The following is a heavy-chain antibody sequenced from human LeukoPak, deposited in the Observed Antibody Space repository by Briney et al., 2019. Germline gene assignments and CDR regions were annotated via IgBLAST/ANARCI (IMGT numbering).Heavy chain of an antibody. Sequence: SVKVSCKASGGTFSSYAISWVRQAPGQGLEWMGGIIPIFGTANYAQKFQGRVTITADESTSTAYMELRSLRSDDTAVYYCARGINGYSQGFQRYYYYMDVWGKGTTVTVSS. J-gene: IGHJ6*03. D-gene: IGHD5-12*01. V-gene: IGHV1-69*13. CDR1: GGTFSSYA. CDR3: ARGINGYSQGFQRYYYYMDV. CDR2: IIPIFGTA.